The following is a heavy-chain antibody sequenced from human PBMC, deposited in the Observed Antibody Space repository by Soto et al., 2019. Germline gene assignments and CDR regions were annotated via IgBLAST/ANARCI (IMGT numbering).Heavy chain of an antibody. D-gene: IGHD2-15*01. Sequence: GGFLRLSCAASGFTFSSYGMHWVRQAPGKGLEWVAVISYDGSNKYYADSVKGRFTTSRDNSKNTLYLQMNSLRAEDTAVYYCAKERDIVVVVAPLDYWGQGTLVTVSS. CDR3: AKERDIVVVVAPLDY. J-gene: IGHJ4*02. CDR1: GFTFSSYG. CDR2: ISYDGSNK. V-gene: IGHV3-30*18.